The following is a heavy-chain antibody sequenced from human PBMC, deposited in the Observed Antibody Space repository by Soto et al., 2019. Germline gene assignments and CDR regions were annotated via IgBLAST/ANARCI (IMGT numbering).Heavy chain of an antibody. Sequence: EVQLVESGGGMVKPGGSLRLSCAASGFIFTSYTMNWVRRAPGKGLEWVSSISSSSTNIHYADSVKGRFTISRDNAKKSLDLQMNSLRAEDAAVYYCARGPLYYFDYGGQGTLVTVSS. V-gene: IGHV3-21*02. J-gene: IGHJ4*02. CDR2: ISSSSTNI. CDR3: ARGPLYYFDY. CDR1: GFIFTSYT.